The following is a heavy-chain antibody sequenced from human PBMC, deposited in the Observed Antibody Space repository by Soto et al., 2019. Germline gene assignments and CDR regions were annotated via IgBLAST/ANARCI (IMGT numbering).Heavy chain of an antibody. CDR2: MNPNIGNT. D-gene: IGHD5-12*01. CDR3: VRGYSGDDPGFYGLDV. J-gene: IGHJ6*02. V-gene: IGHV1-8*01. Sequence: QVLLVQSGAEVKEPGVSVRVSCKASRYTVINYDINWLRQAAGQGLELLGWMNPNIGNTVYAQNFLGRVSMTRNTSRSTAYMELSNLRSDDTAIYYCVRGYSGDDPGFYGLDVWGQGTTVTVSS. CDR1: RYTVINYD.